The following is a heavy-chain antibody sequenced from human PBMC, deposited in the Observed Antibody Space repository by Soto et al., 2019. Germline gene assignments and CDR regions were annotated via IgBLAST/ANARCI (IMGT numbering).Heavy chain of an antibody. Sequence: TLSLTCTVSGCSISSGGYYWSWIRQHPGKGLEWIGYIYYSGSTYYNPSLKSRVTISVDTSKNQFSLKLSSVTAADTAVYYCAREGIAAAGTSDYWGQGTLVTSPQ. CDR3: AREGIAAAGTSDY. J-gene: IGHJ4*02. CDR1: GCSISSGGYY. D-gene: IGHD6-13*01. CDR2: IYYSGST. V-gene: IGHV4-31*03.